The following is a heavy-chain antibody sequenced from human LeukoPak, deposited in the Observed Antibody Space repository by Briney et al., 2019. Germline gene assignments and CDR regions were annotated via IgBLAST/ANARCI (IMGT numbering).Heavy chain of an antibody. CDR1: GFTFSSYW. Sequence: GGSLRLSCAASGFTFSSYWMSWVRQAPGKGLEWVANIKQDGSEKYYVDSVKGRFTISRDNAKNSLYLQMNSLRAEDTAVYYCARDKVLVPAAPGVLDYYYYGMDVWGQGTTVTVSS. D-gene: IGHD2-2*01. CDR2: IKQDGSEK. J-gene: IGHJ6*02. CDR3: ARDKVLVPAAPGVLDYYYYGMDV. V-gene: IGHV3-7*01.